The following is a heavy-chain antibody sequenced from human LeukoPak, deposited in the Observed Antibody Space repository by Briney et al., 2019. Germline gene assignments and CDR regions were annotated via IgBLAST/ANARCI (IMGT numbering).Heavy chain of an antibody. CDR1: GGSFSCYY. D-gene: IGHD1-14*01. Sequence: SETLSLTCAVYGGSFSCYYWSWIRQPPGKGLEWIGEINHSGSTNYNPSLKSRVTISVDTSKNQFFLKLSSVTAADTAVYYCARGAPSRTRPTPFDYWGQGTLVTVSS. CDR3: ARGAPSRTRPTPFDY. V-gene: IGHV4-34*01. J-gene: IGHJ4*02. CDR2: INHSGST.